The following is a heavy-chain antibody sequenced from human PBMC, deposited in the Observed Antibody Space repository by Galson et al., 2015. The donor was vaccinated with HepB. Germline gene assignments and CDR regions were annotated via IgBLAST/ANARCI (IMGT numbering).Heavy chain of an antibody. CDR1: GFIFRSFD. J-gene: IGHJ4*02. CDR2: ISRTAGRK. D-gene: IGHD3-16*02. V-gene: IGHV3-23*01. CDR3: ARVIVYSRPSPDVDH. Sequence: SLRLSCAASGFIFRSFDMSWVRQAPGKGLEWVSFISRTAGRKYYADSVKGRFAISRDDAKNTLTLQMDSLGAEDSAIYYCARVIVYSRPSPDVDHWGQGTLVTVS.